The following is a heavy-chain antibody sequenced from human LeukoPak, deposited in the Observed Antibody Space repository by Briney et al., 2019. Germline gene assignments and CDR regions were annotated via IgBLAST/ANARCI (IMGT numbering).Heavy chain of an antibody. D-gene: IGHD6-13*01. CDR1: GFTLSSYW. V-gene: IGHV3-7*04. CDR2: IKQDGSEK. J-gene: IGHJ5*02. Sequence: GGSLRLSCAASGFTLSSYWMSWVRQTPGKGLEWVANIKQDGSEKYYVDSVKGRFTISRDNAKNSLYLQMNSLRAEDTAVYYCARPHYSSSWYWFDPWGQGTLVTVSS. CDR3: ARPHYSSSWYWFDP.